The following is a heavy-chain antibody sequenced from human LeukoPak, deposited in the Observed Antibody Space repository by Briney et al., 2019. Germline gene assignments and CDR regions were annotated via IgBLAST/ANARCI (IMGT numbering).Heavy chain of an antibody. CDR1: GGSSSGYY. Sequence: SETLSLTCAVYGGSSSGYYWSWIRQPPGKGLEWIGEINHSGSTNYNPSLKSRVTISVDTSKNQFSLKLSSVTAADTAVYYCARTRHHYDILTGYYPRGYYYYMDVWGKGTTVTVSS. V-gene: IGHV4-34*01. J-gene: IGHJ6*03. CDR2: INHSGST. D-gene: IGHD3-9*01. CDR3: ARTRHHYDILTGYYPRGYYYYMDV.